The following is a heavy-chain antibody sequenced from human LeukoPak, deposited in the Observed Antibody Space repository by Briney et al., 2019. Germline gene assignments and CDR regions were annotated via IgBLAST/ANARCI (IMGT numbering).Heavy chain of an antibody. CDR2: ISYDGSNK. CDR1: GFRVSDYY. D-gene: IGHD5-24*01. Sequence: GGSLRLSCAVSGFRVSDYYMSWVRQAPGKGLEWVAVISYDGSNKYYADSVKGRFTISRDNSKNTLYLQMNSLRAEDTAVYYCAKTPTSAFDIWGQGTMVTVSS. CDR3: AKTPTSAFDI. J-gene: IGHJ3*02. V-gene: IGHV3-30*18.